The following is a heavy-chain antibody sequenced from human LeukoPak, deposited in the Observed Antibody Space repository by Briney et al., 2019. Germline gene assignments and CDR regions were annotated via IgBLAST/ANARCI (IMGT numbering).Heavy chain of an antibody. Sequence: GGSLRLSCAGSGFTFSNYAMNWVRQAPGKGLEWVSAISGSGGSTYYADSVKGRFTISRDNSKNTLYLQMNSLRAEDTAVYYCAKAVGSCPRYWGQGTLVTVSS. CDR2: ISGSGGST. D-gene: IGHD2-15*01. V-gene: IGHV3-23*01. J-gene: IGHJ4*02. CDR3: AKAVGSCPRY. CDR1: GFTFSNYA.